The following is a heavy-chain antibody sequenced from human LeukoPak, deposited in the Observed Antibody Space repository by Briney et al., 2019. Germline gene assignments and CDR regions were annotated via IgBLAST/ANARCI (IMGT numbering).Heavy chain of an antibody. J-gene: IGHJ4*02. CDR2: ISGSGGST. D-gene: IGHD3-22*01. CDR1: GFTFSSYA. V-gene: IGHV3-23*01. CDR3: AGDSSGYHYAPSYYFDY. Sequence: GGSLRLSCAASGFTFSSYAMSWVRQAPGKGLEWVSAISGSGGSTYYADSVKGRFTISRDNSKNTLYLQMNSLRAEDTAVYYCAGDSSGYHYAPSYYFDYWGQGTLVTVSS.